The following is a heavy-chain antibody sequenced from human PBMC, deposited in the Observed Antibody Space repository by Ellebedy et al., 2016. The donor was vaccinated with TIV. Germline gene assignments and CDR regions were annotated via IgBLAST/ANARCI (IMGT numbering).Heavy chain of an antibody. D-gene: IGHD6-19*01. CDR1: GFSFSNSW. Sequence: GESLKISCVGSGFSFSNSWIHWVRQAPGRGLVWVSRTNGDGSVSNYADSVKGRFTISRDNAQNTLYLEINSLRVEDTALYYCATAGQYRFDNWGLGTLVTVSS. V-gene: IGHV3-74*01. J-gene: IGHJ4*02. CDR2: TNGDGSVS. CDR3: ATAGQYRFDN.